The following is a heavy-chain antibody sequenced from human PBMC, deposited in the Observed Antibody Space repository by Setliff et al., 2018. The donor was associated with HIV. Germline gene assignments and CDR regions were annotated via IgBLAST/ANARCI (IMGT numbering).Heavy chain of an antibody. Sequence: SETLSLTCTVSGGSISSYYWSWTRQPAGKGLEWIGYVYYNGGTQYNPSLKSRVTISADTSKNQFSLKLNSVTAADTAVYFCARARYGTSFDPWGQGTLVTVSS. CDR1: GGSISSYY. D-gene: IGHD3-9*01. V-gene: IGHV4-59*01. CDR3: ARARYGTSFDP. CDR2: VYYNGGT. J-gene: IGHJ5*02.